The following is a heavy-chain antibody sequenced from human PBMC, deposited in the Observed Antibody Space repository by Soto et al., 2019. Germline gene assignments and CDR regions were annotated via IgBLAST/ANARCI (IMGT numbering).Heavy chain of an antibody. V-gene: IGHV3-30*18. CDR3: AKDWAAAGTGYFDY. Sequence: PGGSLRLSCGASGFTFSSYGMHWVRQAPGKGLEWVAVISYDGSNKYYADSVKGRFTISRDNSKNTLYLQMNSLRAEDTAVYYCAKDWAAAGTGYFDYWGQGTLVTVSS. D-gene: IGHD6-13*01. CDR2: ISYDGSNK. J-gene: IGHJ4*02. CDR1: GFTFSSYG.